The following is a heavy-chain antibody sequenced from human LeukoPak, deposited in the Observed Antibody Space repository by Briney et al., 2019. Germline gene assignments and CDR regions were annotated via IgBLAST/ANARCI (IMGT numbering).Heavy chain of an antibody. J-gene: IGHJ6*02. CDR2: IWYDGSNK. D-gene: IGHD2-15*01. CDR3: ARGYCSGGSCYTYYYGMDV. Sequence: PGRSLRLSCAASGFTFSSYGMHWVRQAPGKGVEWVAVIWYDGSNKYYEDSVKGRFTISRDNSKNTLYLQMNSLRAEDTAVYYCARGYCSGGSCYTYYYGMDVWGQGTTVTVSS. V-gene: IGHV3-33*01. CDR1: GFTFSSYG.